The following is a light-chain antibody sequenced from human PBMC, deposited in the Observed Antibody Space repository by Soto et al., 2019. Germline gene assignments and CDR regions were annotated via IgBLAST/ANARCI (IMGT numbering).Light chain of an antibody. J-gene: IGKJ4*01. CDR2: GAS. CDR3: QQYGSSPLT. Sequence: EIVLTQSPGTLSLSPGERATLSCRASQSVSSSYLAWYQQKPGQAPRLLIYGASSRAPGIPDRFSGSGSGTDLTLTISRLEPEDFAVYYCQQYGSSPLTFGGGTKVEIK. V-gene: IGKV3-20*01. CDR1: QSVSSSY.